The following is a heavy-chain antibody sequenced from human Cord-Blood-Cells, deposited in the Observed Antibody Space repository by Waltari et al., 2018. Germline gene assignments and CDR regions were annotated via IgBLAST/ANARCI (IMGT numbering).Heavy chain of an antibody. Sequence: QVQLQESGPGLVKPSETLSLTCTVSGGSISSYYWSWIRQPAGKGLEWIGRIYTSGSTNYNPSLKSRVTMSVDTSKNQFSLKLSSVTAADTAVYYCARDRRYYDSSGYYYYYGMDVWGQGTTVIVSS. CDR3: ARDRRYYDSSGYYYYYGMDV. V-gene: IGHV4-4*07. CDR1: GGSISSYY. CDR2: IYTSGST. J-gene: IGHJ6*02. D-gene: IGHD3-22*01.